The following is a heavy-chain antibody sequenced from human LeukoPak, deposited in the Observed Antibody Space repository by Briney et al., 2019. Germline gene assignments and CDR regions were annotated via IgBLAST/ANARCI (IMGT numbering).Heavy chain of an antibody. D-gene: IGHD3-10*01. CDR3: ARSGGGWVDY. J-gene: IGHJ4*02. Sequence: SETLSLTCTVSGGSISSSSYYWGWIRQPPGKGLEWIGSIYYSGSTYYNPSLKSRVTISVDTSKNQFSLKLSSVTAADTAVYYCARSGGGWVDYWGQGTLVTVSS. CDR1: GGSISSSSYY. V-gene: IGHV4-39*01. CDR2: IYYSGST.